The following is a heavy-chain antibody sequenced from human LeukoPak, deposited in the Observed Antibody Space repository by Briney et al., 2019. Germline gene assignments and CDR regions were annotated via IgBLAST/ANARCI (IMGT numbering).Heavy chain of an antibody. V-gene: IGHV3-30*03. CDR2: ISYDGSNK. D-gene: IGHD3-9*01. J-gene: IGHJ4*02. Sequence: GGSLRLSCAASGFTFSSYGMHWVRQAPGKGLEWVAVISYDGSNKYYADSVKGRFTISRDNSKNTLYLQMNSLRAEDTAVYYCARDVRYFDWLPRGAFDYWGQGTLVTVSS. CDR3: ARDVRYFDWLPRGAFDY. CDR1: GFTFSSYG.